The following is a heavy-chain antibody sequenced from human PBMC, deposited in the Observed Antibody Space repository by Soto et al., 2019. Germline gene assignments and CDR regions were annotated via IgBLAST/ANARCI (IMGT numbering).Heavy chain of an antibody. CDR3: ARRYIQLWFNDDFDI. Sequence: QVQLVQSGAAVKKPGASVKVSCKASGYTFTSYGISWVRQAPGQGLEWMGWISAYNGNTNYAQKLQGRVTMTTDTSTRTDYMELSSLRSDDTAVYYCARRYIQLWFNDDFDIWGQGTMVTVSS. D-gene: IGHD5-18*01. CDR1: GYTFTSYG. V-gene: IGHV1-18*01. CDR2: ISAYNGNT. J-gene: IGHJ3*02.